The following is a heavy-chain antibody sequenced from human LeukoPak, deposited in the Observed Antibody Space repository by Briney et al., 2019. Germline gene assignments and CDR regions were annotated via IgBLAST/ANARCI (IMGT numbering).Heavy chain of an antibody. D-gene: IGHD3-3*01. Sequence: SVKVSCKASGGTFSSYAISWVRQAPGQGLEWMGRIIPIFGIANYTQKFQGRVTITTDESTSTAYMELSSLRSEDTAVYYCARGGYDFWSGPNWFDPWGQGTLVTVSS. CDR1: GGTFSSYA. CDR2: IIPIFGIA. V-gene: IGHV1-69*05. J-gene: IGHJ5*02. CDR3: ARGGYDFWSGPNWFDP.